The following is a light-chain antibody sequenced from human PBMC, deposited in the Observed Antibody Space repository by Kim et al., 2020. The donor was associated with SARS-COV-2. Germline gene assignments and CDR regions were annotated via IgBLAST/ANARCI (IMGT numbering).Light chain of an antibody. J-gene: IGKJ1*01. CDR3: QKNNSAPWT. V-gene: IGKV1-27*01. Sequence: VSVGDRVTITCRASQGISSSLAWYQQKPGKVPQLLIYAASALQTGVPSRCSGSGSGTDFTLTISSLQPEDVATYYCQKNNSAPWTFGQGTKVDIK. CDR2: AAS. CDR1: QGISSS.